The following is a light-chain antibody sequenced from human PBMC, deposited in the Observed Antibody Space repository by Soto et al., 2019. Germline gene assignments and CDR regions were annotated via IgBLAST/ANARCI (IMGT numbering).Light chain of an antibody. CDR2: DVS. Sequence: QSALTQPASVSGSPGQSITISCTGTSSDVGGYNYVSWYQQHPGKAPKLMIYDVSSRPSGVSNRFSGSKSGNTASLTISGLQAEDEADYYCTSYTSSSTYVFGTRTKVTVL. J-gene: IGLJ1*01. CDR1: SSDVGGYNY. CDR3: TSYTSSSTYV. V-gene: IGLV2-14*01.